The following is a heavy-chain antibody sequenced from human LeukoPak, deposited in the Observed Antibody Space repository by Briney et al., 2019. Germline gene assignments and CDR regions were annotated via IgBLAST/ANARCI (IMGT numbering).Heavy chain of an antibody. CDR2: ISSGSGHI. CDR3: ARGGTGATRDDTFDI. CDR1: GFSFSRYS. V-gene: IGHV3-21*06. J-gene: IGHJ3*02. Sequence: GESLKISCTASGFSFSRYSMNWVRQAPGKGLEWVSSISSGSGHIFYADSVRGRFTISRDNANDSLYLQMNSLRAGDAAVYYCARGGTGATRDDTFDIWGQGAMVTVSS. D-gene: IGHD1-7*01.